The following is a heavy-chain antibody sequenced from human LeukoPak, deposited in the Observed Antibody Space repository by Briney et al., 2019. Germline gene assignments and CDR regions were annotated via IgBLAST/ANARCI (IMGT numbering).Heavy chain of an antibody. CDR1: GYTFTGYY. V-gene: IGHV1-2*02. CDR2: INPNSGGT. CDR3: ARERRAVVTAVDY. J-gene: IGHJ4*02. D-gene: IGHD2-21*02. Sequence: ASVKVSCKASGYTFTGYYMHWVRQAPGQGLEWMGWINPNSGGTNYAQKFQGRVTMTRDTSISTAYMELSRLRSDDTAVYYYARERRAVVTAVDYWGQGTLVTVSS.